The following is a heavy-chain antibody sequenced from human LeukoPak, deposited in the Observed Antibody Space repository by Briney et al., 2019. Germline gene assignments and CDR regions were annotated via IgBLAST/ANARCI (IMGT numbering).Heavy chain of an antibody. V-gene: IGHV3-49*03. D-gene: IGHD2-2*01. CDR3: TRDLFSPIVVVPAAIEGYYFDY. J-gene: IGHJ4*02. Sequence: GGSLRLSCTASGFTFGDYAMSWFRQAPGKGLEWVGFIRSKAYGGTTEYAASVKGRFTISRDDSKSIAYLQMNSLKTEDTAVYYCTRDLFSPIVVVPAAIEGYYFDYWGQGTLVTVSS. CDR2: IRSKAYGGTT. CDR1: GFTFGDYA.